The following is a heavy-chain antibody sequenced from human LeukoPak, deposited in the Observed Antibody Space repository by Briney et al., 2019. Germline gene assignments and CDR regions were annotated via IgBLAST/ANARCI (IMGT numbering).Heavy chain of an antibody. V-gene: IGHV1-46*01. CDR1: GYTFTSYY. D-gene: IGHD4-23*01. CDR2: INPSGGST. CDR3: AREGGTATVVTGFRY. Sequence: ASVKVSCKASGYTFTSYYLHWVRQAPGQGLEWMGIINPSGGSTTYAQKFQGRVTMTRDTSTSTVYMELSSLRSEDTAVYYCAREGGTATVVTGFRYWGQGTLVTVSS. J-gene: IGHJ4*02.